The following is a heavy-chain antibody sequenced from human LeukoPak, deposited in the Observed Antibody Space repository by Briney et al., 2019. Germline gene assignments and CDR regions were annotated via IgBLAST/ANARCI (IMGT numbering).Heavy chain of an antibody. D-gene: IGHD5-18*01. CDR3: VRDAGTRLKYSYGYGDY. V-gene: IGHV3-48*03. CDR2: ISSSGSTI. J-gene: IGHJ4*02. CDR1: GFTFSSYE. Sequence: GGSLRLSCAASGFTFSSYEMNWVRQAPGKGLEWVSYISSSGSTIYYADSVKGRFTISRDNAKNSLYLQMNSLRAEDTAVYYCVRDAGTRLKYSYGYGDYWGQGSLVTVSS.